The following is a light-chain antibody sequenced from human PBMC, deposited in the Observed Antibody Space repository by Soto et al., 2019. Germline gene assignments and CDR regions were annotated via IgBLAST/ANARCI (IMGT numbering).Light chain of an antibody. Sequence: QSALAQPPSASGSPGQSVTISRAGTSNDVGGYNFVSWYQQHPGKAPKLMIFEVSKRPSGVPDRFSGSKSGNTASLTVSGLQAEDEADYYCSSYAGNNIFYVFGTGTKVTVL. J-gene: IGLJ1*01. CDR2: EVS. V-gene: IGLV2-8*01. CDR1: SNDVGGYNF. CDR3: SSYAGNNIFYV.